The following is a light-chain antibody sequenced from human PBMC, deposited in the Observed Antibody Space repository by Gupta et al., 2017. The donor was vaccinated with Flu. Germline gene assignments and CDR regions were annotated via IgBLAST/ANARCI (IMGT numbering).Light chain of an antibody. CDR1: QGVSSD. CDR3: QQYNNWPWT. CDR2: SAS. V-gene: IGKV3-15*01. J-gene: IGKJ1*01. Sequence: PPTLSVSPGEGVTLSCRASQGVSSDLAWYQQKPGQAPRLLLYSASTRATGIPARFSGSGSGTEFTLTISSLQSEDCAVYYCQQYNNWPWTFGRGTKVEIK.